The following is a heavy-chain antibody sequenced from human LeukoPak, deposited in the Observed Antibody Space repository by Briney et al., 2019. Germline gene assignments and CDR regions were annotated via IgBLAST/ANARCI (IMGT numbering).Heavy chain of an antibody. J-gene: IGHJ3*02. V-gene: IGHV3-30*18. CDR1: GFTFSSYG. Sequence: GGSLRLSCTASGFTFSSYGMHWVRQAPGKGLDWVAVISYDGSNKYYADSVKGRFTISRDNSKNTLYLQMNSLRAEDTAVYYCAKGGVATIFSGDDAFDIWGQGTMVTVSS. D-gene: IGHD5-12*01. CDR3: AKGGVATIFSGDDAFDI. CDR2: ISYDGSNK.